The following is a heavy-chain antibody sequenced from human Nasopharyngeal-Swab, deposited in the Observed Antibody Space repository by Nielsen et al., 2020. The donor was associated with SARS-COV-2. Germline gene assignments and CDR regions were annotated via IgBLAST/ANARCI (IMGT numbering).Heavy chain of an antibody. J-gene: IGHJ4*02. CDR1: GLTFIDYY. CDR3: ARSTSSSWYRPLDY. D-gene: IGHD6-13*01. Sequence: GGSLRPSFAASGLTFIDYYLSWIRQAPGKGLEWVSYISSSSSYTDYADSVKGRFTISRDNAKNSLYLQMDNLRAEDTAVYYCARSTSSSWYRPLDYWGQGTLVTVSS. CDR2: ISSSSSYT. V-gene: IGHV3-11*03.